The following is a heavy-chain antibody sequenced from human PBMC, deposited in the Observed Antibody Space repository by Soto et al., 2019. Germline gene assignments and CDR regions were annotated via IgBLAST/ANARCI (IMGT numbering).Heavy chain of an antibody. CDR2: IYYSGST. D-gene: IGHD3-9*01. CDR1: GGSISSGGYY. J-gene: IGHJ6*02. Sequence: QVQLQESGPGLVKPSQTLSLTCTVSGGSISSGGYYWSWIRQHPGKGLEWIGYIYYSGSTYYNPSLKSRVTISIDTSKNQFSLKLSSVTAADTAVYYCAVGGDDILTGYYPSYGMDVWGQGTTVTVSS. CDR3: AVGGDDILTGYYPSYGMDV. V-gene: IGHV4-31*03.